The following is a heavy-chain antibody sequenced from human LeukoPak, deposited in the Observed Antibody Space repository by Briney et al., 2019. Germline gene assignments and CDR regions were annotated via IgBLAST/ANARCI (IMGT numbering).Heavy chain of an antibody. CDR2: ITAFNGNT. D-gene: IGHD3-10*01. Sequence: ASVKVSCKASGFALSKYNIVWVRQAPGQGLEWVGWITAFNGNTNYGQKVQGRITMTTDTSTSTSYMELRNLRSDDTAVYYCARDSGERGSGSYLIAYWGQGTLVTVSS. CDR3: ARDSGERGSGSYLIAY. J-gene: IGHJ4*02. CDR1: GFALSKYN. V-gene: IGHV1-18*04.